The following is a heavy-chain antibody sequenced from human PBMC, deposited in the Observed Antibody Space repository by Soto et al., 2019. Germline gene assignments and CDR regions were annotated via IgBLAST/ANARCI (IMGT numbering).Heavy chain of an antibody. V-gene: IGHV1-58*02. J-gene: IGHJ3*02. D-gene: IGHD3-3*01. CDR2: IVVGSGNT. Sequence: SVKVSCKASGFTFTSSAMQWVRQARGQRLEWIRWIVVGSGNTNYAQKFQERVTITRDMSTSTAYMELSSLRSEDTAVYYCATLGAGYDFWSGYYPPIAFDIWGQGTMVTVSS. CDR1: GFTFTSSA. CDR3: ATLGAGYDFWSGYYPPIAFDI.